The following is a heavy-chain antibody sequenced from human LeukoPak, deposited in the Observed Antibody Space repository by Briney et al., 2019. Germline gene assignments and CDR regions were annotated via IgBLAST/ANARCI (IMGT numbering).Heavy chain of an antibody. Sequence: ASXXVSCKVSGYTLTELSMHWVRQAPGKGREWMGGFDPEDGETIYAQKFQGRVTMTEDTYTEKDYMELSGKRSEDTDGYLCETDLKLALDYWGQGTLVTVSS. CDR1: GYTLTELS. CDR2: FDPEDGET. J-gene: IGHJ4*02. CDR3: ETDLKLALDY. V-gene: IGHV1-24*01.